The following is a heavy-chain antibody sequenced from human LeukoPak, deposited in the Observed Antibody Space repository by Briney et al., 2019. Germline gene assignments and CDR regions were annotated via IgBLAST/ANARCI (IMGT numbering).Heavy chain of an antibody. Sequence: SETLSLTCAVYGGSLSGYYWSWIRQPPGKGLEWIGEINHSGSTNYNPSLKSRVTISVDTSKNQFSLKLSSVTAADTAVYYCASRRIQLWSVPDDYWGQGTLVTVSS. D-gene: IGHD5-18*01. CDR2: INHSGST. CDR3: ASRRIQLWSVPDDY. J-gene: IGHJ4*02. V-gene: IGHV4-34*01. CDR1: GGSLSGYY.